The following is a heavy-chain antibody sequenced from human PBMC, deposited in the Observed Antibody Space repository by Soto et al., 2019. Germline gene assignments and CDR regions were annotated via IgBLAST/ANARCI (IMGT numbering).Heavy chain of an antibody. CDR3: ARGITIFGVVPG. CDR1: GYTFTSDD. D-gene: IGHD3-3*01. J-gene: IGHJ4*02. Sequence: GLVKASCKASGYTFTSDDINWVRQATGQGLEWMGWMNPNSGNTGYAQKFQGRVTMTRNTSISTAYMELSSLRSEDTAVYYCARGITIFGVVPGWGQGTLVTVSS. V-gene: IGHV1-8*01. CDR2: MNPNSGNT.